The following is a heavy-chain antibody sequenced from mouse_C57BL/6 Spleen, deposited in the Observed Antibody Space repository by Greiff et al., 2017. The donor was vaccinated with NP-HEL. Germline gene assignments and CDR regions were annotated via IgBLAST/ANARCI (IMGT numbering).Heavy chain of an antibody. CDR1: GYTFTSYW. J-gene: IGHJ4*01. Sequence: VQLQQPGAELVRPGSSVKLSCKASGYTFTSYWMDWVKQRPGQGLEWIGNIYPSDSETHYNQKFKDKATLTVDKSSSTAYMQLSSLTSEDSAVYYWARSRAYYYAMDYWGQGTSVTVSS. CDR3: ARSRAYYYAMDY. D-gene: IGHD3-3*01. V-gene: IGHV1-61*01. CDR2: IYPSDSET.